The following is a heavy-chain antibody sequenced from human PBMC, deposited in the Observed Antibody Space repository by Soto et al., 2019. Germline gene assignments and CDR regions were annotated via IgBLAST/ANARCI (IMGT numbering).Heavy chain of an antibody. Sequence: ASVKVSFKASGYTFTGYYMHWVRQAPGQGLEWMGWINPNSGGTNYAQKFQGRVTMTRDTSISTAYMELSRLRSDDTAVYYCARALLWFGELLSLGGDYWGQGTLVTVSS. CDR1: GYTFTGYY. V-gene: IGHV1-2*02. D-gene: IGHD3-10*01. CDR2: INPNSGGT. J-gene: IGHJ4*02. CDR3: ARALLWFGELLSLGGDY.